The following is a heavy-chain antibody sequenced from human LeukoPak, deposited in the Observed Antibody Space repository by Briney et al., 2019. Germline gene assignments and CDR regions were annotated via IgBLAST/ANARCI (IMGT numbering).Heavy chain of an antibody. D-gene: IGHD6-19*01. J-gene: IGHJ1*01. CDR2: INPSGGTT. Sequence: ASVKVSFKASGYTFTSYHMHWVRQAPGQGLEWMGVINPSGGTTSYAQKFQGRVTMTRDTSTSTIYMELSSLRSEDTAVYYCARGFYSSGWYGSFQHWGQGTLVTVSS. CDR3: ARGFYSSGWYGSFQH. CDR1: GYTFTSYH. V-gene: IGHV1-46*01.